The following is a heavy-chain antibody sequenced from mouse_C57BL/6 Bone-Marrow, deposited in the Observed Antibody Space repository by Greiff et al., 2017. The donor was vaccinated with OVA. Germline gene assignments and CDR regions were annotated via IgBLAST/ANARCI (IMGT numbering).Heavy chain of an antibody. J-gene: IGHJ2*01. Sequence: EVQLVESGPGLVKPSQSLSLTCSVTGYSITSGYYWNWIRQFPGNKLEWMGYISYDGSNNYNPSLKNRISITRDTSKNQFFLKLNSVTTEDTATYYCARVGTTEMYFDYWGQGTTLTVSS. V-gene: IGHV3-6*01. CDR3: ARVGTTEMYFDY. CDR2: ISYDGSN. CDR1: GYSITSGYY. D-gene: IGHD1-1*01.